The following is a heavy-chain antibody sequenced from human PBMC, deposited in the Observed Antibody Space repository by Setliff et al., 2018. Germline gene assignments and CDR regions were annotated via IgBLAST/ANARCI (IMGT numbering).Heavy chain of an antibody. D-gene: IGHD2-2*01. V-gene: IGHV1-18*01. Sequence: ASVKVSCKASGYILNSYGVSWVRQAPGQGLEWMGWISSYNNDVTNYLQRFQGRVTMTTDTSTSTAYMEVKSLTSDDTAVYYCERLVRYCTTTSCQRTSGDDFWGQGTLVTVSS. CDR1: GYILNSYG. J-gene: IGHJ4*02. CDR3: ERLVRYCTTTSCQRTSGDDF. CDR2: ISSYNNDVT.